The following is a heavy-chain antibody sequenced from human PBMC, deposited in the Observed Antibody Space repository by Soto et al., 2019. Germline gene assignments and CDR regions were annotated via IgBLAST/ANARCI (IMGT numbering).Heavy chain of an antibody. CDR1: GFTFSNYA. J-gene: IGHJ4*02. Sequence: EVQLLESGGGLVQPGGSLRLSCAASGFTFSNYAMSWVRQAPGKGLEWVSLISVSGGGTYYADSVKGRFTISRDNSKNTLYLQMNSLRAEDTAIYYCAKHGIVHTSLHHFDYWGQGTLVTVSS. D-gene: IGHD2-21*01. V-gene: IGHV3-23*01. CDR2: ISVSGGGT. CDR3: AKHGIVHTSLHHFDY.